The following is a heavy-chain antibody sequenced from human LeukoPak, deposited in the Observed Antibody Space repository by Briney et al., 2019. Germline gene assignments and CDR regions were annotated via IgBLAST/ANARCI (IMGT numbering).Heavy chain of an antibody. CDR1: GGSISSYY. CDR3: ARFRRDGYNYAFDI. CDR2: IYYSGST. J-gene: IGHJ3*02. Sequence: SEPLSLTCTVSGGSISSYYWSWIRQPPGKGLEWIGYIYYSGSTNYNPSLKSRVTISVDTSKNQFSLKLSSVTAADTAVYYCARFRRDGYNYAFDIWGQGTMVTVSS. D-gene: IGHD5-24*01. V-gene: IGHV4-59*01.